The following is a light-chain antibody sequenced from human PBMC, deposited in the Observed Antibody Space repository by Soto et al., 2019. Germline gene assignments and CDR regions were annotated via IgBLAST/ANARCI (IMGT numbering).Light chain of an antibody. V-gene: IGKV3-20*01. Sequence: EVVLTQSPGTLSLSPGERATLSCRASQSVAANYLAWYQQKRGQAPRLLIYGASIRNNGIPDRFSGSGSGTDFPLTISRLEPEDFSVYYCHQYGTAPLTFGPGTKVDI. CDR2: GAS. J-gene: IGKJ3*01. CDR1: QSVAANY. CDR3: HQYGTAPLT.